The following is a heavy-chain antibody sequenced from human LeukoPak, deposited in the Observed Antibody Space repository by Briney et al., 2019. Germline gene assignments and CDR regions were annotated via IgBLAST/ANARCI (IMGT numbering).Heavy chain of an antibody. CDR2: INSDGSST. CDR1: GFTFSSYW. CDR3: ARDRFVVVPAATLPGEYYYYYYGMDV. J-gene: IGHJ6*02. D-gene: IGHD2-2*01. V-gene: IGHV3-74*01. Sequence: GGSLRPSCAASGFTFSSYWMHWVRQAPGKGLVWVSRINSDGSSTSYADSVKGRFTISRDNAKNTLYLQMNSLRAEDTAVYYCARDRFVVVPAATLPGEYYYYYYGMDVWGQGTTVTVSS.